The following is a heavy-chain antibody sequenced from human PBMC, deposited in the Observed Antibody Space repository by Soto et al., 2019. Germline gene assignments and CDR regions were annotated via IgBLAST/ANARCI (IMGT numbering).Heavy chain of an antibody. V-gene: IGHV3-11*01. CDR2: ISGNGATT. Sequence: GGSLRLSCIASGFTFSAPYMTWIRQAPGKGLEWVSKISGNGATTFYADSVRGRFSISRDNAKNSLYLQMNSLRAEDTAVYFCARDAYYYASDLWGQGTLVTVSS. CDR3: ARDAYYYASDL. J-gene: IGHJ4*02. CDR1: GFTFSAPY. D-gene: IGHD3-10*01.